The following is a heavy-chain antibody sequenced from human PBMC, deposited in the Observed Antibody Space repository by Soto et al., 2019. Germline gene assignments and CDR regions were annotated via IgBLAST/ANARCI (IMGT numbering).Heavy chain of an antibody. J-gene: IGHJ4*02. V-gene: IGHV3-23*01. D-gene: IGHD3-22*01. CDR1: GFTFSSYA. CDR2: ISGSGGST. CDR3: ATHHRNGLYDSSGYHY. Sequence: GGSLRLSCAASGFTFSSYAMSWVRQAPGKGLEWVSAISGSGGSTYYADSVKGRFTISRDNSKNTLYLQMNSLRAEDTAVYYCATHHRNGLYDSSGYHYWGQGTLVTVSS.